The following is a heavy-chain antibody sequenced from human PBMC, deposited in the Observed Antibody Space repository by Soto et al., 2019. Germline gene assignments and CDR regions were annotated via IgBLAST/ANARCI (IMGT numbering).Heavy chain of an antibody. CDR2: IYYSGST. J-gene: IGHJ6*02. CDR3: ARTSRDGYNWDYYYGMDV. CDR1: GGSISSSSYY. V-gene: IGHV4-39*01. D-gene: IGHD5-12*01. Sequence: SETLSLTCTVSGGSISSSSYYWGWIRQPPGKGLEWIGSIYYSGSTYYNPSLKSRVTISVDTSKNQFSLKLSSVTAADTAVYYCARTSRDGYNWDYYYGMDVWGQGTTVTV.